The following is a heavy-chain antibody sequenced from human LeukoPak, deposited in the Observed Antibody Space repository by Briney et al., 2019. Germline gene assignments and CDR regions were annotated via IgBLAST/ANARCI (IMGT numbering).Heavy chain of an antibody. D-gene: IGHD3-10*02. CDR2: ISSSGNTI. V-gene: IGHV3-48*04. CDR1: GFPFSSYS. CDR3: AELGITMIGGV. J-gene: IGHJ6*04. Sequence: PGGSLRLSCAASGFPFSSYSMNWVRQAPGRGLEGVSYISSSGNTIYYANSVKGRFTISRDNAKNSLYLQMNSLRAEDTAVYYCAELGITMIGGVWGKGTTVTISS.